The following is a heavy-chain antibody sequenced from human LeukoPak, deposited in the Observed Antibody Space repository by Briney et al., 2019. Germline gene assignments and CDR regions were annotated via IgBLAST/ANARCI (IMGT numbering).Heavy chain of an antibody. D-gene: IGHD1-1*01. CDR1: GFTFSSYA. Sequence: GGSLRLSCAASGFTFSSYAMSWVRQAPGKGLEWVSAISGSGGSTYYADSVKGRFTISRDNAKNSLYLQMNSLRAEDTAVYYCARFLGTTVDYWGQGTLVTVSS. CDR2: ISGSGGST. J-gene: IGHJ4*02. V-gene: IGHV3-23*01. CDR3: ARFLGTTVDY.